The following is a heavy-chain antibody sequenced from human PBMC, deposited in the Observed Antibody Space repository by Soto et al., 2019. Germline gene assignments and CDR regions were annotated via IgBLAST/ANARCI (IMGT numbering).Heavy chain of an antibody. CDR3: ARDQTISGGSCYYDY. CDR2: INPNSGGT. Sequence: QVQLVQSGAEVKKPGASVKVSCKASGYTFTGYYMHWVRQAPGQGLEWMGWINPNSGGTNYAQKFQGWVTMTRDTSISTAYMELSRLRSDDTAVYYCARDQTISGGSCYYDYWGQGTLVTVSS. D-gene: IGHD2-15*01. J-gene: IGHJ4*02. V-gene: IGHV1-2*04. CDR1: GYTFTGYY.